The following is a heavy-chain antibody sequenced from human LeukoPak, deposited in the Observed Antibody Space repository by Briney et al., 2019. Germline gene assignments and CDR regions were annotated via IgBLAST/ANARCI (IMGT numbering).Heavy chain of an antibody. CDR1: GFTFSSYW. CDR3: ARDPEYSSGWYSFDYYYYGMDV. CDR2: INSDGSST. J-gene: IGHJ6*02. V-gene: IGHV3-74*01. D-gene: IGHD6-19*01. Sequence: PGGSLRLSCAASGFTFSSYWMHWVRQAPGKGLVWVSRINSDGSSTSYADSVKGRFTISRDNAKNTLYLQMNSLRAEDTAVYYCARDPEYSSGWYSFDYYYYGMDVWGQGTTVTVSS.